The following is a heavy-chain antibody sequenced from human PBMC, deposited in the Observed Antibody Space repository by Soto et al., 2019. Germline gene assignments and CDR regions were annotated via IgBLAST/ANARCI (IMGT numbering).Heavy chain of an antibody. Sequence: SETLSLTCTVSGGSIRSAGHYWSWIRQHPGKGLEWIGYINDSGSTFYNPSLRSRLNISVDTSENQFSLRLTSVTAADTAVYFCARQIRYTYGYFPRYIDQWGRGTRVTVSS. CDR2: INDSGST. CDR1: GGSIRSAGHY. V-gene: IGHV4-31*03. J-gene: IGHJ4*02. CDR3: ARQIRYTYGYFPRYIDQ. D-gene: IGHD5-18*01.